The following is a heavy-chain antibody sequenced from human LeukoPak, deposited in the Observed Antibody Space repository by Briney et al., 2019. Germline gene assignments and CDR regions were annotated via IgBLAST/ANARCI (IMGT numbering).Heavy chain of an antibody. CDR1: GGSISSTSYY. Sequence: SETLSLTCTVSGGSISSTSYYWGWIRQPPGKGLEWIGYFYYSGSTNYNPSLKSRVTISVDTSENQFSLKLSSVTAADTAVYYCARDFIGSNHFDFWGQGTLVTVSS. J-gene: IGHJ4*02. CDR3: ARDFIGSNHFDF. V-gene: IGHV4-61*01. D-gene: IGHD1-26*01. CDR2: FYYSGST.